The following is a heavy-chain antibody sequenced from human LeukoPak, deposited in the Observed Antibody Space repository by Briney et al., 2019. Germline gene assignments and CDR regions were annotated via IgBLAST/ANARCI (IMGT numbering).Heavy chain of an antibody. CDR1: GGSISSYY. CDR3: ARVRSRDGFDP. J-gene: IGHJ5*02. Sequence: SETPSLTCTVSGGSISSYYWSWIRQPPGKGLEWIGYIYYSGTTNYNPSLESRVTISVDTSKNQFSLKLSSVTAADTAVYYRARVRSRDGFDPWGQGTLVTVSS. V-gene: IGHV4-59*01. CDR2: IYYSGTT. D-gene: IGHD5-24*01.